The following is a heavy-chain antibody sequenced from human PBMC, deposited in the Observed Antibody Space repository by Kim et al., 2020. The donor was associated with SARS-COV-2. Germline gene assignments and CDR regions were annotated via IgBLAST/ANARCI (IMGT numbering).Heavy chain of an antibody. CDR3: ARLGRPRSWNYYYGMDV. J-gene: IGHJ6*02. CDR1: GGSISSSSYY. Sequence: SETLSLTCTVSGGSISSSSYYWGWIRQPPGKGLEWIGSIYYSGSTYYNPSLKSRVTISVDTSKNQFSLKLSSVTAADTAVYYCARLGRPRSWNYYYGMDVWGQGTTVTVSS. V-gene: IGHV4-39*01. CDR2: IYYSGST. D-gene: IGHD3-16*01.